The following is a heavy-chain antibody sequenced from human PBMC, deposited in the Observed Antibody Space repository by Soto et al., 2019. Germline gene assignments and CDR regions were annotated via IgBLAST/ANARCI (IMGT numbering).Heavy chain of an antibody. D-gene: IGHD6-19*01. CDR3: ARVAYSNGWIFDX. J-gene: IGHJ4*01. CDR2: TKQDGSEK. Sequence: GFPRLSCAASGFTFSSYWMSWVRQAPGKGLEWVDKTKQDGSEKYFVDSVSGRFTLSRDNAKNSLHLQMKSLRAEDTAIYFCARVAYSNGWIFDXWGQGTLVTVSX. CDR1: GFTFSSYW. V-gene: IGHV3-7*01.